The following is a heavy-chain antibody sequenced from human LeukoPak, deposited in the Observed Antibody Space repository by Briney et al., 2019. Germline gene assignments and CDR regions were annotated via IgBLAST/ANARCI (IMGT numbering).Heavy chain of an antibody. CDR2: SKGAGGTT. CDR1: GFTLTSAW. J-gene: IGHJ4*02. D-gene: IGHD3-3*01. CDR3: TTDLPIFGVGEFEY. Sequence: GGSLRLSCTASGFTLTSAWTAWVRRAPGKGLEWVGRSKGAGGTTDLAAPVQGRFSISRDDSRNMIFLEMNNLKSEDTAVYYCTTDLPIFGVGEFEYWGQGTTVTVSS. V-gene: IGHV3-15*01.